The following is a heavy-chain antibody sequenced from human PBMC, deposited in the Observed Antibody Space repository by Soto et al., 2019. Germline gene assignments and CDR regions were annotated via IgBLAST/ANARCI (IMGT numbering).Heavy chain of an antibody. CDR3: ASRGMAATYYYYGMDV. CDR1: GYSFTSYW. V-gene: IGHV5-10-1*01. D-gene: IGHD6-13*01. J-gene: IGHJ6*02. Sequence: GESLKISCKGSGYSFTSYWISWVRQMPGKGLEWMGRIDPSDSYTNYSPSFQGHVTISADKSISTAYLQWSSLRASDTAMYYCASRGMAATYYYYGMDVWGQGTTVTVSS. CDR2: IDPSDSYT.